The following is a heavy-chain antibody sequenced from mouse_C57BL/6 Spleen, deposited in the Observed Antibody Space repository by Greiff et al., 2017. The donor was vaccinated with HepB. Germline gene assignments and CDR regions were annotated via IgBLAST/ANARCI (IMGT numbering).Heavy chain of an antibody. D-gene: IGHD1-1*01. CDR1: GYTFTSYW. CDR3: ARTTVVAPYFDY. Sequence: QVQLQQPGAELVRPGTSVKLSCKASGYTFTSYWMHWVKQRPGQGLEWIGVIDPSDSYTNYNQKFKGKATLTVDTSSITSYMQLSSLTSEDSAVYYCARTTVVAPYFDYWGQGTTLTVSS. J-gene: IGHJ2*01. V-gene: IGHV1-59*01. CDR2: IDPSDSYT.